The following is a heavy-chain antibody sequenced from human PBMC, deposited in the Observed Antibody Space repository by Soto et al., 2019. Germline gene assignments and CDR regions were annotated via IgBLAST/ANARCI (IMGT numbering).Heavy chain of an antibody. D-gene: IGHD6-19*01. J-gene: IGHJ5*02. CDR1: VFSFSISP. Sequence: GGALRVSCASSVFSFSISPMHWVRQAPGKGQDRVALISYDGTNKFYADSVKGRFTISRDNSKSTLYLQVDSLRPEDSALYYCAKHASLDLFQWPHKNNWFDPWGQGTMVTVSS. CDR2: ISYDGTNK. CDR3: AKHASLDLFQWPHKNNWFDP. V-gene: IGHV3-30-3*02.